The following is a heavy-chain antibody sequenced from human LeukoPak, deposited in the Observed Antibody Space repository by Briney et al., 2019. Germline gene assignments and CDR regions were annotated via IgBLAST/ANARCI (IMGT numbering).Heavy chain of an antibody. CDR2: IYYSGST. D-gene: IGHD4-23*01. CDR3: ARDYGGNPNFDY. J-gene: IGHJ4*02. CDR1: GGSISSSSYY. Sequence: PSETLSLTCTVSGGSISSSSYYWGWIRQPPGKGLEWIGTIYYSGSTYYNPSLKSRVTISVDTSKNQFSLKLSSVTAADTAAYYCARDYGGNPNFDYWGQGTLVTVSS. V-gene: IGHV4-39*01.